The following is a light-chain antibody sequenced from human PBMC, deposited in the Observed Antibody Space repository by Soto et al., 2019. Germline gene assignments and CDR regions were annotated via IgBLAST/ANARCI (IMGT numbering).Light chain of an antibody. CDR1: QSVSSIY. J-gene: IGKJ2*01. CDR2: GAS. CDR3: QQFGSSPLYT. Sequence: EIVLTQSPGTLSLSPGERVTLSCRASQSVSSIYLAWYQQKPGQAPRLLIYGASSRATGIPDRFSGSGSGTDFTLTISRLEAEDFAVYYCQQFGSSPLYTFGQGTKLEIK. V-gene: IGKV3-20*01.